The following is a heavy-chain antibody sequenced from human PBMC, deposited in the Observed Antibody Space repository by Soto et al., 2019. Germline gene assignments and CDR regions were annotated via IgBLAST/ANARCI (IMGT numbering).Heavy chain of an antibody. CDR2: ISYDGYLK. CDR3: AKDFKVSGSHYGTLNYYYGMDV. D-gene: IGHD3-10*01. J-gene: IGHJ6*02. Sequence: GGSLRLSCAASGFTFSTYGVQWVRQAPGKGLEWVAVISYDGYLKYYVDAVKGRFTVARDNSKNTLFLEMNSLRVEDAAVYFCAKDFKVSGSHYGTLNYYYGMDVWGQGTTVTVS. CDR1: GFTFSTYG. V-gene: IGHV3-30*18.